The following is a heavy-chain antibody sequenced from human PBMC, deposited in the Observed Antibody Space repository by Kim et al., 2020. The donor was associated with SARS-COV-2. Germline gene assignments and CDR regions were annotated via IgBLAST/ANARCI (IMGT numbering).Heavy chain of an antibody. D-gene: IGHD3-10*01. CDR3: AKGGRATIGADY. Sequence: GGSLRLSCAASGFTFSSYAMSWVRQAPGKGLEWVSAISGSGGSTYYADSVKGRFTISRDNSKNTLYLQMNSRRAEDTAVYYCAKGGRATIGADYWGQGTLVTVSS. CDR1: GFTFSSYA. CDR2: ISGSGGST. V-gene: IGHV3-23*01. J-gene: IGHJ4*02.